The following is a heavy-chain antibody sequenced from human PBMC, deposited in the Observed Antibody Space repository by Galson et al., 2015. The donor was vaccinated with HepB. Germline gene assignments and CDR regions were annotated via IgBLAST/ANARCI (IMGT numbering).Heavy chain of an antibody. V-gene: IGHV3-30*18. CDR2: ISYDGSNK. CDR1: GFTFSNYG. CDR3: AKDPYLYSALAGTMAGFDY. J-gene: IGHJ4*02. D-gene: IGHD6-19*01. Sequence: SLRLSCAASGFTFSNYGMHWVRQAPGKGLEWVAVISYDGSNKYYADSVKGRFTISRDNSKNTLYLQMNSPRAEDTALYYCAKDPYLYSALAGTMAGFDYCGQGTLVTVSS.